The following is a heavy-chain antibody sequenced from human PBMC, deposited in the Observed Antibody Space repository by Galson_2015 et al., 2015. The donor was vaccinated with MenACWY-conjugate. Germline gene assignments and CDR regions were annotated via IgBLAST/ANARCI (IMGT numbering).Heavy chain of an antibody. J-gene: IGHJ6*02. CDR3: ARGHYSMDV. CDR1: GFTFRNYW. Sequence: SLRLSCAVSGFTFRNYWMTWVRQAPGKGLEWVASIKKDGSEKYYVDSVKGRFTISRDNTKNSMYMEMNSLRAEDTAVYYCARGHYSMDVWGQGTPVAAAS. V-gene: IGHV3-7*03. CDR2: IKKDGSEK.